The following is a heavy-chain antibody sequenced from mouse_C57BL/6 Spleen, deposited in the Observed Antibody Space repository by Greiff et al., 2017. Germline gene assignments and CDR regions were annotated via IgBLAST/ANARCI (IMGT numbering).Heavy chain of an antibody. CDR3: ARDSNYEADYYAMDY. CDR2: IYPGSGST. V-gene: IGHV1-55*01. CDR1: GYTFTSYW. J-gene: IGHJ4*01. Sequence: QVHVKQPGAELVKPGASVKMSCKASGYTFTSYWITWVKQRPGQGLEWIGDIYPGSGSTNYNEKFKSKATLTVDTSSSTAYMQLSSLTSEDSAVYYCARDSNYEADYYAMDYWGQGTSVTVSS. D-gene: IGHD2-5*01.